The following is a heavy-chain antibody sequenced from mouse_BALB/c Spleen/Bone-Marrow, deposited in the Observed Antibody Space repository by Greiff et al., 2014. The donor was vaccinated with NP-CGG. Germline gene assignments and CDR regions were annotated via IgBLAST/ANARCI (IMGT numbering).Heavy chain of an antibody. J-gene: IGHJ2*01. Sequence: VQLQQSGPELVKPGASVKISCKASGYSFTGYYMHWVKQSHVKSLEWIGRINPYNGATSYNQNFKDKASLTVDKSSSTAYMELHSLTSEDSAVYYCARAAYYFDYWGQGTTLTVS. D-gene: IGHD1-2*01. CDR2: INPYNGAT. V-gene: IGHV1-26*01. CDR1: GYSFTGYY. CDR3: ARAAYYFDY.